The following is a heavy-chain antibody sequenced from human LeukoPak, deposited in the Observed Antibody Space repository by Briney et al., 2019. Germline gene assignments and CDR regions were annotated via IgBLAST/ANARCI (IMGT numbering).Heavy chain of an antibody. CDR1: GYTVTSYG. V-gene: IGHV1-18*01. Sequence: GASVKVSCKASGYTVTSYGISWVRQAPGQGLEWMGWISAYNGNTNYAQKLQGRVTMTTDTSTSTAYMELRSLRSDDTAVYYCARDREELWFGELLSYYYYYGMDVWGQGTTVTVSS. CDR2: ISAYNGNT. D-gene: IGHD3-10*01. J-gene: IGHJ6*02. CDR3: ARDREELWFGELLSYYYYYGMDV.